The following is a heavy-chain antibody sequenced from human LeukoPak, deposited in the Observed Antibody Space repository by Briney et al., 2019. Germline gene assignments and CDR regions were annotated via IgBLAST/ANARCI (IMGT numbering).Heavy chain of an antibody. D-gene: IGHD6-13*01. Sequence: PSETLSLTCAVSGGSIRSGGYSWSWIRQPPGKGLEWIGYIYHSGNTYYNSPLKSRVTISVDTSKNQFSLKLSSVTAADTAVYYCARGPRGYSSSWYPRMDVWGQGTTVTVSS. V-gene: IGHV4-30-2*01. CDR2: IYHSGNT. CDR1: GGSIRSGGYS. J-gene: IGHJ6*02. CDR3: ARGPRGYSSSWYPRMDV.